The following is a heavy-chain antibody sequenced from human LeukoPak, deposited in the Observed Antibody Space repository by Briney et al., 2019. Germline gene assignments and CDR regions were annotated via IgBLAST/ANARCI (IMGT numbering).Heavy chain of an antibody. V-gene: IGHV3-48*04. CDR1: GFTFSDFG. J-gene: IGHJ3*02. CDR3: VRDEIRSGAFDI. D-gene: IGHD3-10*01. CDR2: ISGSGTTI. Sequence: GGSLTLSCAASGFTFSDFGMNWVRQGPGKGLEWVSYISGSGTTIYDADSVKGRFTISRDNAKNSLYLHLNSLTAEDTAIYYCVRDEIRSGAFDIWGQGTMVTVSS.